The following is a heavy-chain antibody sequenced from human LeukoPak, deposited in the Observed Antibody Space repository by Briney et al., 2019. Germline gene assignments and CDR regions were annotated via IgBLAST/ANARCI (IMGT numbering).Heavy chain of an antibody. D-gene: IGHD3-16*01. V-gene: IGHV4-59*01. J-gene: IGHJ2*01. Sequence: SETLSLTCTVSGGSISSYYWSWIRQPPGKGLEWIGYIYYSGSTNYNPSLKSRVTISVDTSKNQFSLKLSSVTAADTAVYYCARTLWVYWYFDLWGRGTLVTVSS. CDR1: GGSISSYY. CDR3: ARTLWVYWYFDL. CDR2: IYYSGST.